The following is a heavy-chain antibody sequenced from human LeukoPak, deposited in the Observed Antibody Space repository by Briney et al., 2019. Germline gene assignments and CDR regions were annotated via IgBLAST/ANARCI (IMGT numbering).Heavy chain of an antibody. V-gene: IGHV1-2*02. Sequence: ASVKVSCKASGYSFTAYYMHWVRQAPGQGLEWMGWINPDSGGTNYAQKFQGRVTMTRDTSITTAYMEMSRLRSDDTALYYCARSPHILTGENFDYWGQGTLVTVSS. CDR1: GYSFTAYY. CDR2: INPDSGGT. CDR3: ARSPHILTGENFDY. J-gene: IGHJ4*02. D-gene: IGHD3-9*01.